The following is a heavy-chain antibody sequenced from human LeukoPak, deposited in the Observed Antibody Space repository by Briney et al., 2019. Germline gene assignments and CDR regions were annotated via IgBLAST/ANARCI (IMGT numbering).Heavy chain of an antibody. V-gene: IGHV1-18*01. Sequence: ASVKVSCKASGYTFTSYGISWVRQAPGQGLEWMGWISAYNGNTNYAQKLQGRVTMTTDTSTSTAYMELRSLRSDDTAVYYCARDFWSSSSGYYYYMDVWGKGTTVTVSS. J-gene: IGHJ6*03. CDR3: ARDFWSSSSGYYYYMDV. CDR1: GYTFTSYG. CDR2: ISAYNGNT. D-gene: IGHD6-6*01.